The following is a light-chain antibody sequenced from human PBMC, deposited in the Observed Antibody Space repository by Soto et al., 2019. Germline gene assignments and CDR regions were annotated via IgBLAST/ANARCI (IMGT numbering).Light chain of an antibody. V-gene: IGKV1D-16*01. CDR3: HQYSRYPRT. Sequence: DIQMTQSPSTLSASVGDRVTITCRASQGVSTWLAWYQQKPGKAPNLLIYTASSLQSRVPSRFSGSGSGTDFTLTISRLESEDFATYYCHQYSRYPRTFGQGTKVDIK. CDR1: QGVSTW. CDR2: TAS. J-gene: IGKJ1*01.